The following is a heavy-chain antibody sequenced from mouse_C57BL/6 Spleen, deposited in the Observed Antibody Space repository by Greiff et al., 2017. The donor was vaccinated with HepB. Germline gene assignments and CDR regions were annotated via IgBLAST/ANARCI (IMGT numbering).Heavy chain of an antibody. Sequence: QVQLQQSGPGLVQPSQSLSITCTVSGFSFTSYGVHWVRQSPGKGLEWLGVIWSGGSTDYNAAFISRLSISKDNSKSQVFFKMNSLQADDTAIYYCAISHYYGSSYDYAMDYWGQGTSVTVSS. CDR2: IWSGGST. V-gene: IGHV2-2*01. CDR1: GFSFTSYG. CDR3: AISHYYGSSYDYAMDY. D-gene: IGHD1-1*01. J-gene: IGHJ4*01.